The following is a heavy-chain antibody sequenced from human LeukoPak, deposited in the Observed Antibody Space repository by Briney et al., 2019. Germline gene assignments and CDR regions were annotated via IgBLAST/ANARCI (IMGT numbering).Heavy chain of an antibody. D-gene: IGHD3-22*01. CDR1: GFTFSSYA. Sequence: GGSLRLSCAASGFTFSSYAMSWVRQAPGKGLEWVSYISSSSSTIYYADSVKGRFTISRDNAKNSLYLQMNSLRAEDTAVYYCARVTPNYYDSSGYSFDYWGQGTLVTVSS. CDR3: ARVTPNYYDSSGYSFDY. J-gene: IGHJ4*02. V-gene: IGHV3-48*01. CDR2: ISSSSSTI.